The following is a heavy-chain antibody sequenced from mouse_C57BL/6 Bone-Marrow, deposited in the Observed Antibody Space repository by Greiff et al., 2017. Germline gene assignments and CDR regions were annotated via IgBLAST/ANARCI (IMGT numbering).Heavy chain of an antibody. CDR3: GREGYYGSSRTFAD. J-gene: IGHJ3*01. Sequence: QVQLQQPVAELVKPGASVKLSCKASGYTFTSSWMHWVKQRPGQGLEWIGMIHPNNGITNYNAKFKSKAPLTVDKSSSTAYMQLSSLTSEDAAVYYYGREGYYGSSRTFADWGQGTLVTVSA. CDR2: IHPNNGIT. CDR1: GYTFTSSW. D-gene: IGHD1-1*01. V-gene: IGHV1-64*01.